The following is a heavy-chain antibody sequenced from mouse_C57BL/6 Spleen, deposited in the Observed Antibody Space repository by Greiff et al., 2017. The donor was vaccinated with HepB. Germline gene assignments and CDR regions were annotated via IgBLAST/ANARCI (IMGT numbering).Heavy chain of an antibody. D-gene: IGHD2-9*01. J-gene: IGHJ1*03. CDR1: GYAFSSSW. Sequence: QVQLQQSGPELVKPGASVKISCKASGYAFSSSWMNWVKQRPGKGLEWIGRIYPGDGDTNYNGKFKGKATLTADKSSSTAYMQLSSLTSEDSAVYFCARSYYGYDGPSDFDVWGTGTTVTVSS. CDR2: IYPGDGDT. CDR3: ARSYYGYDGPSDFDV. V-gene: IGHV1-82*01.